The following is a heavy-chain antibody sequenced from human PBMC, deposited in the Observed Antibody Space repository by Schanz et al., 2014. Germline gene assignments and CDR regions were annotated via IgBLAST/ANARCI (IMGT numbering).Heavy chain of an antibody. J-gene: IGHJ5*02. D-gene: IGHD2-2*01. CDR3: ARVKQGCSDSSCVLDP. CDR2: IIHDGRT. V-gene: IGHV4-4*02. Sequence: QVQLQESGPGVVKPSETLSLTCTVSGGSITSTNWWHWVRQSPGKGLEWIGEIIHDGRTNYNPSLGSRVTISLDRSENQFSLELRSVAAADTALYYCARVKQGCSDSSCVLDPWGQGTLVTVSS. CDR1: GGSITSTNW.